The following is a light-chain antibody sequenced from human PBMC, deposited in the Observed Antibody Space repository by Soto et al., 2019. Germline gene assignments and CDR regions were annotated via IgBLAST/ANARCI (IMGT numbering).Light chain of an antibody. CDR1: QSVFSN. V-gene: IGKV3-15*01. Sequence: EIVMTQSPATLSVSPGERATLSCRASQSVFSNVAWYQQRPGQAPRLLIYRASTRATGIPARFSGSGSGTEFTHTISSLQSEDFAVYYCQQYHNLWTFGQGTRVEIK. CDR3: QQYHNLWT. CDR2: RAS. J-gene: IGKJ1*01.